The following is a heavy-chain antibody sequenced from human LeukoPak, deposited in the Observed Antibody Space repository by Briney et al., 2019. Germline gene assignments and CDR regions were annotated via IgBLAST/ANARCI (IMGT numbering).Heavy chain of an antibody. V-gene: IGHV3-11*04. J-gene: IGHJ4*02. CDR2: IKRSDSTI. CDR3: AINGIGFNSDY. Sequence: GGSLRLSCAASGFTFSDYYMSWVRQAPGKGLEWVSYIKRSDSTISYADPVKGRFTISRDNAKNSLYLQMNSLRAEDTAIYYCAINGIGFNSDYWGQGILVTVSS. CDR1: GFTFSDYY. D-gene: IGHD5-24*01.